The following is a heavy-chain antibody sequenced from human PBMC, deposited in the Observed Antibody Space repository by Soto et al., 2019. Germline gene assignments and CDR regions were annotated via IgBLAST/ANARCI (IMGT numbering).Heavy chain of an antibody. CDR3: ARGYSSGWYPFDY. CDR2: IYYSGST. V-gene: IGHV4-39*01. J-gene: IGHJ4*02. CDR1: GGSISSSSYY. Sequence: QLQLQESGPGLVKPSETLSLTCTVSGGSISSSSYYWGWIRQPPGKGLEWIGSIYYSGSTYYNPSLKSRVTISVDTSKNQFPLKLSSVTAADTAVYYCARGYSSGWYPFDYWGQGTLVTVSS. D-gene: IGHD6-19*01.